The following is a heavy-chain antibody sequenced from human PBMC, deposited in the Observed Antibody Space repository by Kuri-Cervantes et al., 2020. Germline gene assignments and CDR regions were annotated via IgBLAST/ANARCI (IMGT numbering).Heavy chain of an antibody. J-gene: IGHJ4*02. CDR2: VDSGSYTM. CDR3: ARDIYNFDY. V-gene: IGHV3-48*02. D-gene: IGHD4-11*01. Sequence: GESLKISCAASGFTFSSYGMSWVRQAPGKGLEWVSYVDSGSYTMYYADSVKGRFTISRDNAKNSLFLQMNSLRDEDTAIYYCARDIYNFDYWGQGTLVTVSS. CDR1: GFTFSSYG.